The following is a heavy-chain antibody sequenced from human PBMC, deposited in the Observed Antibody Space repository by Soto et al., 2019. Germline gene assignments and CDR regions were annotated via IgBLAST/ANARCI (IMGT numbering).Heavy chain of an antibody. CDR2: INHSGST. CDR1: GGSFSGYY. CDR3: ARGQGLAVAGDYYFDY. J-gene: IGHJ4*02. V-gene: IGHV4-34*01. D-gene: IGHD6-19*01. Sequence: SETLSLTCAVYGGSFSGYYWSWIRQPPGKGLEWIGEINHSGSTNYNPSLKSRVTISVDTSKNQFSLKLSSVTAADTAVYYCARGQGLAVAGDYYFDYWGQGTLVTVSS.